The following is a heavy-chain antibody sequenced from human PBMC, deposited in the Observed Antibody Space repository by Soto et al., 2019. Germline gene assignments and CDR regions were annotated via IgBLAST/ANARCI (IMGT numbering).Heavy chain of an antibody. CDR2: ISGSGGST. D-gene: IGHD2-21*02. V-gene: IGHV3-23*01. CDR3: AKELGDRSPLFDWFDP. CDR1: GFTFSSYA. J-gene: IGHJ5*02. Sequence: GGSLRLSCAASGFTFSSYAMSWVRQAPGKGLEWVSAISGSGGSTYYADSVKGRFTISRDNSKNTLYLQMNSLRAEDTAVYHCAKELGDRSPLFDWFDPWGQGTLVTVSS.